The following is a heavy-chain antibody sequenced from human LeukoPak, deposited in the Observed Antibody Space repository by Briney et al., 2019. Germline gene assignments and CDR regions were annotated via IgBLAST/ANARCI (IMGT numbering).Heavy chain of an antibody. Sequence: SETLSLTCTVSGGSISSYYWSWIRQPPGKGPEWIGYIYYSGSTNYYPSLKSRVTISVDTSKSQFSLKLSSVTAADTAVYYCARGSNWGSGRNWFDPWGQGTLVTVSS. V-gene: IGHV4-59*12. CDR3: ARGSNWGSGRNWFDP. D-gene: IGHD7-27*01. CDR1: GGSISSYY. CDR2: IYYSGST. J-gene: IGHJ5*02.